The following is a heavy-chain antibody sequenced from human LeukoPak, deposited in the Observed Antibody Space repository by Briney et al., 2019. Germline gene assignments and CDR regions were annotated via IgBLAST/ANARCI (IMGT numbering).Heavy chain of an antibody. V-gene: IGHV3-30-3*01. CDR2: ISYDGSNK. CDR1: GFTFSTYA. Sequence: GGSLRLSCAASGFTFSTYAMHWVRQAPGKGLEWVSFISYDGSNKYYADSVKGRFTISRDNSRNTLYLQMISLRAEDTALYYCARGRSSNDYWGQGTLVSVSS. CDR3: ARGRSSNDY. D-gene: IGHD6-13*01. J-gene: IGHJ4*02.